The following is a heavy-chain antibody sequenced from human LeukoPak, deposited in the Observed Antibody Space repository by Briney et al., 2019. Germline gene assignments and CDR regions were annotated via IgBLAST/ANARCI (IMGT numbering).Heavy chain of an antibody. J-gene: IGHJ4*01. CDR1: GGSISSSSYY. CDR2: IYYTGSS. CDR3: ASRNLGNDY. D-gene: IGHD7-27*01. V-gene: IGHV4-61*05. Sequence: SETLFLTCTVSGGSISSSSYYWGWIRQPPGKGLEWIGYIYYTGSSSYNPSLRSRVTISADTSKNQFSLKLSYVTAADTAVYCGASRNLGNDYWGQGTLVAVSA.